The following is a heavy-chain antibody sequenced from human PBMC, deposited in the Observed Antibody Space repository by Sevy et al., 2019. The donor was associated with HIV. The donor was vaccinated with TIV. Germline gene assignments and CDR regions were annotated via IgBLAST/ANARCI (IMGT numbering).Heavy chain of an antibody. Sequence: PSETLSLTCTVSGGSISSGGYYWSWIRQHPGKGLEWIGYIYYSGSTYYNPSLKSRVTISVDTSKNQFSLKLSSVTAADTAVYYCARDSFRSDIPLYYYYYGMDVWGQGTTVTVSS. V-gene: IGHV4-31*03. J-gene: IGHJ6*02. CDR2: IYYSGST. D-gene: IGHD2-2*02. CDR3: ARDSFRSDIPLYYYYYGMDV. CDR1: GGSISSGGYY.